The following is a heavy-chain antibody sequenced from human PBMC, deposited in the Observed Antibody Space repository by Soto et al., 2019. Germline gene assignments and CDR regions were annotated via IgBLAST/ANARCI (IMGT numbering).Heavy chain of an antibody. Sequence: PSETLSLTCAVSGGSISSGGYSWCWIRQPPGKGLEWIGYIYHSGSTYYNPSLKSRVTISVDRSKNQFSLKLSSVTAADTAVYYCARTYCGGDCSWFDPWGQGXLVTVSS. CDR1: GGSISSGGYS. V-gene: IGHV4-30-2*01. CDR3: ARTYCGGDCSWFDP. CDR2: IYHSGST. D-gene: IGHD2-21*02. J-gene: IGHJ5*02.